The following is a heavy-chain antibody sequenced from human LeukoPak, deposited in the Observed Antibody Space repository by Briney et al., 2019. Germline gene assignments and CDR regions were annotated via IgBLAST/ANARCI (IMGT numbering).Heavy chain of an antibody. CDR3: ARDLETLAARNELIWSNWIDP. V-gene: IGHV3-30-3*01. Sequence: GGSLRLSCAASGFTFNHFAMHWVRQAPGKGLEWVAVISYDGNNKYHADSVKGRLTISRDNSKNTLYLQMNSLRGDDTAMYYCARDLETLAARNELIWSNWIDPWGQGTLVTVSS. CDR2: ISYDGNNK. D-gene: IGHD6-6*01. J-gene: IGHJ5*02. CDR1: GFTFNHFA.